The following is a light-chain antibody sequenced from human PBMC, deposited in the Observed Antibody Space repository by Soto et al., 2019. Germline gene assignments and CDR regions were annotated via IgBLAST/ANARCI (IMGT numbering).Light chain of an antibody. V-gene: IGLV2-14*01. CDR1: SSDVGGSNY. J-gene: IGLJ1*01. CDR2: EVS. CDR3: CSRTTSSTYV. Sequence: QSVLTQPASVSGSPGQSITISCTGTSSDVGGSNYVSWYQHHPGKAPKLIISEVSNRPSGVSYRFSGSKSGDTVSLTISGLQAEDEADYYCCSRTTSSTYVFGPGTKVTVL.